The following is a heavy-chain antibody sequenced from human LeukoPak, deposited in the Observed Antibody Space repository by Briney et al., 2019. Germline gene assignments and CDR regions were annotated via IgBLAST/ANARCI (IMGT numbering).Heavy chain of an antibody. V-gene: IGHV3-21*01. CDR2: ISSSSSYI. D-gene: IGHD4-17*01. CDR3: ATDLQYGDYVNY. Sequence: GGSLRLSCAASGFTFSSYSMNWVRQAPGKGLEWVSSISSSSSYIYYADSVKGRFTIPRDNAKNSLYLQMNSLRAEDTAVYYCATDLQYGDYVNYWGQGTLVTVSS. J-gene: IGHJ4*02. CDR1: GFTFSSYS.